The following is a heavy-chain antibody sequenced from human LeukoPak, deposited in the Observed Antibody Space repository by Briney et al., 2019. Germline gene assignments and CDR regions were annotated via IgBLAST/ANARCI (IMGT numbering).Heavy chain of an antibody. CDR3: ARGAYSSSWYGGGDYYFDY. D-gene: IGHD6-13*01. Sequence: SETLSLTCTVSGGSISSYYWSWIRQPPGKGLEWIGYIYYSGSTNYNPSLKSRVTISVDTSKNQFSLKLSSVTAADTAVYYWARGAYSSSWYGGGDYYFDYWGQGTLVTVSS. CDR2: IYYSGST. CDR1: GGSISSYY. V-gene: IGHV4-59*01. J-gene: IGHJ4*02.